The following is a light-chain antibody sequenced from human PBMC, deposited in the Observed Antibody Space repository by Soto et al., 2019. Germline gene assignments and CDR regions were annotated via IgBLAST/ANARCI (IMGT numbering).Light chain of an antibody. J-gene: IGKJ3*01. V-gene: IGKV1-27*01. CDR1: QGISTY. CDR3: QKHDIVPLT. Sequence: DVRMTQSPASLSASVGDRVTITCRASQGISTYLAWFQQKPGKVPKLLIYGASTLQPGVPSRFSGSGSGTDFTLNIRSLKPEDVAIYYCQKHDIVPLTFGPGTKVDIK. CDR2: GAS.